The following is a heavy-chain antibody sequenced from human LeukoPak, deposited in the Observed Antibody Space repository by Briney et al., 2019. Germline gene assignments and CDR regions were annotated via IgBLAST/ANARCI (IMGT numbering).Heavy chain of an antibody. J-gene: IGHJ4*02. D-gene: IGHD3-3*01. Sequence: PSETLSLTCAVSGGSISSSNWWSWVRQPPGKGLEWIGEIYHSGSTNYNPSLKSRVTISVDKSKNQFSLKLSSVTAADTAVYYCARGPGRFGVVIVPLGFDYWGQGTLVTVSS. CDR2: IYHSGST. V-gene: IGHV4-4*02. CDR3: ARGPGRFGVVIVPLGFDY. CDR1: GGSISSSNW.